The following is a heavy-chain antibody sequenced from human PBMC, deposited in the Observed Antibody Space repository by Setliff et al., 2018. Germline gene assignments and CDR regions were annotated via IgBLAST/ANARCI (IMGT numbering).Heavy chain of an antibody. V-gene: IGHV1-3*01. CDR3: ARDQFRNSGGLYS. Sequence: ASVKVSCKASGYTFTSYAMHWVRQAPGQRLEWMGWINAGSGETVYAHRFQGKIIMTRDTSVTTAFLELSGLTYDDTAVYYCARDQFRNSGGLYSWGQGTLVTVSS. D-gene: IGHD1-7*01. CDR1: GYTFTSYA. J-gene: IGHJ5*02. CDR2: INAGSGET.